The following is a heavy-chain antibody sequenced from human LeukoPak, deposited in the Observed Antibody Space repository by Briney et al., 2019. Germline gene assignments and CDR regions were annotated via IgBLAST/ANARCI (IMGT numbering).Heavy chain of an antibody. CDR3: AREQVAASDYYYYGMDV. V-gene: IGHV4-4*02. CDR1: GGSISSSNW. J-gene: IGHJ6*02. D-gene: IGHD6-25*01. CDR2: IYYSGST. Sequence: SETLSLTCAVSGGSISSSNWWSWVRQHPGKGLEWIGYIYYSGSTYYNPSLKSRVTISVDTSKNQFSLKVSSVTAADTAVYYCAREQVAASDYYYYGMDVWGQGTTVTVSS.